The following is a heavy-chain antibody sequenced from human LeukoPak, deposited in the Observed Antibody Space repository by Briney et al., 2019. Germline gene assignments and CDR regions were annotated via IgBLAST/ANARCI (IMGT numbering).Heavy chain of an antibody. D-gene: IGHD6-13*01. CDR1: GYSISSGYY. J-gene: IGHJ4*02. V-gene: IGHV4-38-2*02. Sequence: SETLSLTCTVSGYSISSGYYWGWIRQPPGKGLEWIGRIYHSGSTYYNPSLKSRVTISVDTSKNQFSLKLSSVTAADTAVYYCARAREPLVYTYYFDYWGQGTLVTVSS. CDR3: ARAREPLVYTYYFDY. CDR2: IYHSGST.